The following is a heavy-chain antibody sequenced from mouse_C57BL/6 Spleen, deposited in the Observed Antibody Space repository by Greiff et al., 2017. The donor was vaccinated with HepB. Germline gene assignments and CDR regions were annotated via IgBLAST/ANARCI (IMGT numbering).Heavy chain of an antibody. J-gene: IGHJ4*01. CDR1: GFSLTCYG. CDR2: IWRGGST. Sequence: VKLMESGPGLVQPSQSLSITRTVPGFSLTCYGVHWVRQSPGKGLEWLGVIWRGGSTDYNAAFMSRLSITKDNSKGQVFFKMNSLQADDTAIYYYAKKGFFYAMDYWGQGTSVTVSS. CDR3: AKKGFFYAMDY. V-gene: IGHV2-5*01.